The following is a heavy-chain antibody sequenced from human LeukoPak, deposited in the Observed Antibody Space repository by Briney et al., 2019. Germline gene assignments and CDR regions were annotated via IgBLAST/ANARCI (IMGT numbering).Heavy chain of an antibody. Sequence: PGRSLRLSCAASGFTFSSYGMHWVRQAPGKGLEWVAVISYDGSNKYYADSVKGRFTISRDNSKNTLYLQMNSLGAEDTAVYYCAKDSSSGWSHFDYWGQGTLVTVSS. J-gene: IGHJ4*02. CDR3: AKDSSSGWSHFDY. V-gene: IGHV3-30*18. CDR1: GFTFSSYG. CDR2: ISYDGSNK. D-gene: IGHD6-19*01.